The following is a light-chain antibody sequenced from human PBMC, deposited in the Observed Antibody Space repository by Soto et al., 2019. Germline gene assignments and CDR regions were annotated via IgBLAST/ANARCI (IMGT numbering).Light chain of an antibody. J-gene: IGKJ4*01. CDR2: SAS. CDR1: QFVSTN. CDR3: QQFNNWPPLT. Sequence: EVVMTQSPATLSVSPGERATLSCRASQFVSTNLAWYQQKPGQDPRLLIYSASTRATGIPARFSGSGSGTEFXXTXSSXXSEDSAVYYCQQFNNWPPLTFGGGTKVEIK. V-gene: IGKV3-15*01.